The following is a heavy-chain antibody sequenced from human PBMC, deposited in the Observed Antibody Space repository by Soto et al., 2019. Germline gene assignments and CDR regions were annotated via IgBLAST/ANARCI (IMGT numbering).Heavy chain of an antibody. V-gene: IGHV3-21*01. Sequence: GESLKISCAASGFTFSSYSMHWVRQAPGKGLEWVSSISSSGSYIYYADSVRGRVTISRDNAKNSLYLQMNSLRAEDTAVYYCANEPHYWGQGTLVTVSS. CDR2: ISSSGSYI. CDR1: GFTFSSYS. J-gene: IGHJ4*02. CDR3: ANEPHY.